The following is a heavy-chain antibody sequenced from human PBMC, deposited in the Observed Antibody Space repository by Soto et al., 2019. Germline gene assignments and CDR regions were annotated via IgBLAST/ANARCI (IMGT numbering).Heavy chain of an antibody. V-gene: IGHV4-61*08. CDR1: GGSVGSGAYY. CDR2: IQYSGDT. J-gene: IGHJ3*01. D-gene: IGHD3-22*01. Sequence: PSETLSLTCIVSGGSVGSGAYYWSWIRQPPGNALEWIGYIQYSGDTNYNSSLKSRVTISVDMSRNRFSLKLTSVTAADTAFYYCARHDYSDRAFDLWGQGTMVPVSS. CDR3: ARHDYSDRAFDL.